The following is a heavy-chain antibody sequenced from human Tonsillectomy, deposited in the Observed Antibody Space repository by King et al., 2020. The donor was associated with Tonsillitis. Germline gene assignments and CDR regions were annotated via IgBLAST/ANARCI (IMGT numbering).Heavy chain of an antibody. Sequence: VQLVESGGGLVQPGGSLRLSCAASGFTFSNYAMSWVRQAPGKGLERVSAIRGSGDTTYYADSVRGRFTVSRDNSKSTLYLQMNSLRAEDTAVYYCAKGVEVGLEAGYYFDYWGQGALVTVSS. J-gene: IGHJ4*02. CDR3: AKGVEVGLEAGYYFDY. CDR1: GFTFSNYA. D-gene: IGHD5-24*01. V-gene: IGHV3-23*04. CDR2: IRGSGDTT.